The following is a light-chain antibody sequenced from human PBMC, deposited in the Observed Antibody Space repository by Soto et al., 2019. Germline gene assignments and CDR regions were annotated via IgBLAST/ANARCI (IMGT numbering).Light chain of an antibody. Sequence: ETVMTQSPATLSVSPGERATLSCRASQSVSSNLAWYQQKPGQAPRLLIYGASTRATGIPARFSGSGSGTEFTLTISSLQSEDFAVYYCQQYNNWTQTFGQGTKVEIK. CDR2: GAS. J-gene: IGKJ1*01. CDR3: QQYNNWTQT. V-gene: IGKV3-15*01. CDR1: QSVSSN.